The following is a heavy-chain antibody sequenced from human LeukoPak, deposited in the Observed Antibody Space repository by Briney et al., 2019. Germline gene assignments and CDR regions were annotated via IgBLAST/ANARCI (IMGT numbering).Heavy chain of an antibody. D-gene: IGHD2-21*02. J-gene: IGHJ6*03. CDR2: IYHSGST. Sequence: SETLSLTCTVSGYSISSGYYWGWIRQPPGKGLEWIGSIYHSGSTYYNPSLKSRVTISVDTSKNQFSLRLSSVTAADTAVYYCARDRAVVTATRNYYYYMDVWGKGTTVTISS. V-gene: IGHV4-38-2*02. CDR1: GYSISSGYY. CDR3: ARDRAVVTATRNYYYYMDV.